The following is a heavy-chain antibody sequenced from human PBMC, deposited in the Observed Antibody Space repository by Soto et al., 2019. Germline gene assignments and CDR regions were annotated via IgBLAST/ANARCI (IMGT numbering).Heavy chain of an antibody. Sequence: EVQLVESGGGWVQPGGSLKLSCAASGFTFSDSAIHWVRQASGKGLEWVGLIRSKANNYATEYAASVKGRFTISRDDSRNTGYLQMNSLKTEDTAVYYCIRLNRVTPPIYNGWGQGTLVTVSS. D-gene: IGHD1-20*01. CDR1: GFTFSDSA. V-gene: IGHV3-73*01. J-gene: IGHJ4*02. CDR3: IRLNRVTPPIYNG. CDR2: IRSKANNYAT.